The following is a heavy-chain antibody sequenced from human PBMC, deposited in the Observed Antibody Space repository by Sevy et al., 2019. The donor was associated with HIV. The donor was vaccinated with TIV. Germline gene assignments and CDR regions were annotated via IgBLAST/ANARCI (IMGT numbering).Heavy chain of an antibody. CDR2: TYYRSRWSY. V-gene: IGHV6-1*01. J-gene: IGHJ4*02. D-gene: IGHD3-16*01. Sequence: SQTLSLTCVISGDSVSSNTAAWNWIRQSPSRGLEWLGRTYYRSRWSYDYAVSLKSRITISSDTSKNLFSLQLNSVTPEETAVYYCSCGGEVGDVWGQGTLVTFSS. CDR1: GDSVSSNTAA. CDR3: SCGGEVGDV.